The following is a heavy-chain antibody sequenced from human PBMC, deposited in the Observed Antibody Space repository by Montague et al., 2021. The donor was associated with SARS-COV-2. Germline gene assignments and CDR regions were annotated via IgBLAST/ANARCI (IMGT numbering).Heavy chain of an antibody. J-gene: IGHJ3*02. Sequence: PALVKPTQTLPLTCTFSGFSLSTSGVGVGWIRQPPGKALEWLALIYWDDDKRYSPSLKSRLTITKDTSKNQVVLTMTNMDSVDTATYYCAHDRVTMIVVAKADAFDIWGQGTMVTVSS. D-gene: IGHD3-22*01. V-gene: IGHV2-5*02. CDR3: AHDRVTMIVVAKADAFDI. CDR2: IYWDDDK. CDR1: GFSLSTSGVG.